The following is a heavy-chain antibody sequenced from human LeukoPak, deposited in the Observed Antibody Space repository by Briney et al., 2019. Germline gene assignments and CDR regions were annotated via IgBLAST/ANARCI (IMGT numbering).Heavy chain of an antibody. CDR1: GFSFKTYG. J-gene: IGHJ4*02. V-gene: IGHV3-30*03. Sequence: GGSLRLSCAASGFSFKTYGMHWVRQAPGKGLEWVALISFDGRSEYYTDSVKGRFTISRDNARNTVYLQMNSLRSEDTAVYYCARAYSSGWYWGQGTLVTVSS. D-gene: IGHD6-19*01. CDR3: ARAYSSGWY. CDR2: ISFDGRSE.